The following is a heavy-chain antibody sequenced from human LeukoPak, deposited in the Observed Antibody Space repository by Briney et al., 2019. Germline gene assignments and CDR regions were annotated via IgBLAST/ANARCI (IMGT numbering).Heavy chain of an antibody. CDR3: AREPPYYYGSGSPNYFDY. Sequence: GASVKVSCKASGYTFTSYGISWMRQAPGQGLEWMGWISAYNGNTNYAQKLQGRVTMTADTSTSTAYMELRSLRSDDTAVYYCAREPPYYYGSGSPNYFDYWGQGTLVTVSS. D-gene: IGHD3-10*01. CDR2: ISAYNGNT. J-gene: IGHJ4*02. V-gene: IGHV1-18*01. CDR1: GYTFTSYG.